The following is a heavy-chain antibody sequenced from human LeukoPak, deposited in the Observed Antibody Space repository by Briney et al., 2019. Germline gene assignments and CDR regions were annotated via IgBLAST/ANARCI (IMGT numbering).Heavy chain of an antibody. J-gene: IGHJ4*02. CDR1: GYTFTAYY. CDR2: INPNSGGT. V-gene: IGHV1-2*02. CDR3: ARGGRYCSTTSCLGEGYYFDY. D-gene: IGHD2-2*01. Sequence: ASVKVSCKASGYTFTAYYIHWVRHAPGQGLEWMGWINPNSGGTNYAQKFQGRVTMTRDTSISTAYMDLSRLRSDDTAVYYCARGGRYCSTTSCLGEGYYFDYWGQGTLVTVSS.